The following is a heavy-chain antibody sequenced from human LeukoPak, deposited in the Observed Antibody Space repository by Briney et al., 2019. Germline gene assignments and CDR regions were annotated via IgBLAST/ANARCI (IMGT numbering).Heavy chain of an antibody. CDR1: GYTFTSYD. Sequence: GASVKVSCKASGYTFTSYDINWVRQATGQGLEWMGWMNPNSGNTGYAQKFQGRVTMTRNTSISTAYMELSSLRSEDTAVYYCARGEYDFWSGYRPTYYYYYMDVWGKGTTVTVSS. CDR3: ARGEYDFWSGYRPTYYYYYMDV. V-gene: IGHV1-8*01. J-gene: IGHJ6*03. D-gene: IGHD3-3*01. CDR2: MNPNSGNT.